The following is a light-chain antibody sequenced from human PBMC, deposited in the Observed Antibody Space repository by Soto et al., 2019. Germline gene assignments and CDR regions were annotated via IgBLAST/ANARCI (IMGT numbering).Light chain of an antibody. CDR2: ANG. Sequence: QPVLTQPPSVSGAPGQRVTISCTGTSSNFGSDFDVHWYQQLPGTAPKLLIYANGYRPSGVSDRFSGSRSGTSASLAITGLQSEDEADYYCQSYDSSLSGLVFGGGTKLTVL. V-gene: IGLV1-40*01. J-gene: IGLJ2*01. CDR1: SSNFGSDFD. CDR3: QSYDSSLSGLV.